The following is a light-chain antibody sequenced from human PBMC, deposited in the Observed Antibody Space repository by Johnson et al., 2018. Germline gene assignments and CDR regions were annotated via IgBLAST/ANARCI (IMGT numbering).Light chain of an antibody. CDR3: ATWDSSLSAGNV. J-gene: IGLJ1*01. CDR1: SSNIGNNY. CDR2: ENN. V-gene: IGLV1-51*02. Sequence: QSVLTQPPSVSAAPGQKVTISCSGSSSNIGNNYVSWYQQLPGTAPKLLIYENNKRPSGIPDRFSGSKSGTSATLGITGLQTGDEADDYCATWDSSLSAGNVFGTGTKVTVL.